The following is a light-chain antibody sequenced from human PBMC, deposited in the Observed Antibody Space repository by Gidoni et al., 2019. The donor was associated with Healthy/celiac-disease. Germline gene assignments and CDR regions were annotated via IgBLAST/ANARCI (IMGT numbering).Light chain of an antibody. J-gene: IGKJ3*01. V-gene: IGKV3-11*01. CDR2: DAS. CDR3: QQRSNWPRLFT. CDR1: QSVSIY. Sequence: EIVSTQSPATLSLSPGERATLSCRASQSVSIYLAWYQQKPGQAPRLLIYDASNTATGIPARFSGSGSGTDFTLTSSSLEPEDFAVYYCQQRSNWPRLFTFGPGTKVDIK.